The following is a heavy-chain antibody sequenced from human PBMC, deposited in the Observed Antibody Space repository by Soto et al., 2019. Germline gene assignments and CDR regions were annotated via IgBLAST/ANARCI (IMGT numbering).Heavy chain of an antibody. CDR3: ASDRGFSQGYDHYYYGMDI. CDR1: GLTLSRYA. D-gene: IGHD5-18*01. Sequence: QVQLVESGGGVVQPGRSLRLSCAASGLTLSRYALHWVRQAPGKGLEWVAVISDDGSNEYYAESLKGRFTISRDNSKNTLYLEMNSLRAEDAAVYYCASDRGFSQGYDHYYYGMDIWGQGTTVTVSS. J-gene: IGHJ6*02. CDR2: ISDDGSNE. V-gene: IGHV3-30*04.